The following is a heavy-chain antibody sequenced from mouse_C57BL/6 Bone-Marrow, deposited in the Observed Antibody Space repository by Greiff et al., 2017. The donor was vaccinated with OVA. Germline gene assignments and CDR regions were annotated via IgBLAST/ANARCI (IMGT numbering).Heavy chain of an antibody. CDR2: IRNKANGYTT. Sequence: EVKLMESGGGLVQPGGSLRLSCAASGFTFTDYYMSWVRQPPGKALEWLGFIRNKANGYTTEYSESVKGRFTISRDNSQSILYLQMNAQRAEDRATYYCARAAYYSNHDYWGQGTTLTVSS. V-gene: IGHV7-3*01. J-gene: IGHJ2*01. CDR1: GFTFTDYY. CDR3: ARAAYYSNHDY. D-gene: IGHD2-5*01.